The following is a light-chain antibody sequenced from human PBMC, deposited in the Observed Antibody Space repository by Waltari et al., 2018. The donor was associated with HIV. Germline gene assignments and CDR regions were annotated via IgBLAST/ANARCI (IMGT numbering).Light chain of an antibody. J-gene: IGLJ3*02. V-gene: IGLV1-51*01. CDR3: GAWDNSLSAWV. CDR2: DNN. Sequence: QSVLTQPPSVSAAPGQKVTISCSGSSSNIGNNYVSWYQQLPRTAPTLLIYDNNKRPSGMPDRFSGSKSGTSATLGITGLQTGDEADYYCGAWDNSLSAWVLGGGTQLTVL. CDR1: SSNIGNNY.